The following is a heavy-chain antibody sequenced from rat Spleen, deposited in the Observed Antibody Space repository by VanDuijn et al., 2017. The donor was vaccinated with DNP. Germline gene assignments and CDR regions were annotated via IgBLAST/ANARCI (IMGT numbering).Heavy chain of an antibody. V-gene: IGHV2-6*01. Sequence: QVQLKESGPGLVQPSQTLSLTCTVSGFSLTSYTVSWVRQPPGKGLEWIAAISSGGSTYYNSALKSRLSISRETSRSQVFLKKNSLQTEDTAMYFCARSDSGGQGVMVTVSS. CDR3: ARSDS. J-gene: IGHJ2*01. CDR2: ISSGGST. CDR1: GFSLTSYT.